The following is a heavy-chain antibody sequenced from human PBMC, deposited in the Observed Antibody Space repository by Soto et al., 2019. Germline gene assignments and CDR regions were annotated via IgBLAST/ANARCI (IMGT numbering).Heavy chain of an antibody. V-gene: IGHV1-18*01. J-gene: IGHJ2*01. CDR1: GYTFTNYG. CDR3: ATLAARAADWYFDL. Sequence: QVQLVQSGAEVKKPGASVKVSCKASGYTFTNYGISWVRQAPGQGLEWMGWISAYNRNTNYAQKLQGRVTMSTDTSTSTAYMELRSLRSDDTAVYYCATLAARAADWYFDLWGRGTLVTVSS. D-gene: IGHD6-6*01. CDR2: ISAYNRNT.